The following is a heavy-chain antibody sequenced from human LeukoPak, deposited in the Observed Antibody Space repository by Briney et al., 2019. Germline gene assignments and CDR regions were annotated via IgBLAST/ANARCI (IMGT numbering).Heavy chain of an antibody. CDR3: ARFFDWTLDY. D-gene: IGHD3-9*01. CDR2: IYYSGST. V-gene: IGHV4-61*05. J-gene: IGHJ4*02. CDR1: GGSISSSTYY. Sequence: SETLSLTCTVSGGSISSSTYYWGWIRQPPGKGLEWIGYIYYSGSTNYNPSLKSRVTISVDTSKNQFSLKLSSVTAADTAVYYCARFFDWTLDYWGQGTLVTVSS.